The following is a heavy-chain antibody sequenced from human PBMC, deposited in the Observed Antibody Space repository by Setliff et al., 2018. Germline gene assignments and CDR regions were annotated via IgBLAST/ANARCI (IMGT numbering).Heavy chain of an antibody. CDR2: ISTYNGET. V-gene: IGHV1-18*01. CDR3: ARQGGGSYSAYFDW. D-gene: IGHD1-26*01. J-gene: IGHJ4*01. CDR1: GYTFTDYG. Sequence: ASVKVSCKVFGYTFTDYGIGWIRQAPGQGLEWMGWISTYNGETNYAQIFQDRVTMTADTSANTAYLELRSLRPTDTAVYYCARQGGGSYSAYFDWWGHGTLVTVSS.